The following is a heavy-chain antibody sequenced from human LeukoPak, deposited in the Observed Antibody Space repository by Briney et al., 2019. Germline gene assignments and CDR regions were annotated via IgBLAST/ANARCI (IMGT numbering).Heavy chain of an antibody. CDR1: GFTFSSYA. D-gene: IGHD6-19*01. J-gene: IGHJ3*02. V-gene: IGHV3-23*01. Sequence: GGSLRLSCAASGFTFSSYAMSWVRQAPGKGLEWVSAISGSGGSTYYADSVKGRFTISRDNSKNTLYLQMNSLRAEDTAVYYCARGGWYGFGAFDIWGQGTMVTVSS. CDR2: ISGSGGST. CDR3: ARGGWYGFGAFDI.